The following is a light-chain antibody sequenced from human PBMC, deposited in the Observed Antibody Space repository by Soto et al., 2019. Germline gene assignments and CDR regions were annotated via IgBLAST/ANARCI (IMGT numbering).Light chain of an antibody. J-gene: IGKJ2*01. Sequence: DIQMTQSPSTLSSSVGDRVTITCRASQSLSSWLAWYQQKPGKAPQLLIYDASSLERGVPSRFSGSGSGTEFTLTISSLQPDDFATYYCQQYNSYSRMYTFGQGTKLEVK. CDR2: DAS. CDR1: QSLSSW. CDR3: QQYNSYSRMYT. V-gene: IGKV1-5*01.